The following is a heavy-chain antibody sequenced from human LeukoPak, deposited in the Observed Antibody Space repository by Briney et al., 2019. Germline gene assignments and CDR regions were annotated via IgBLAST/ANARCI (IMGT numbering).Heavy chain of an antibody. CDR2: ISGSGGST. CDR3: AKETLYSSSWYYFDY. Sequence: GSLRLSCAASGFTFSSYAMSWVLQAPGKGLEWVSAISGSGGSTYYADSVKGRFTISRDNSKNTLYLQMNSLRAEDTAVYYCAKETLYSSSWYYFDYWGQGTLVTVSS. V-gene: IGHV3-23*01. CDR1: GFTFSSYA. J-gene: IGHJ4*02. D-gene: IGHD6-13*01.